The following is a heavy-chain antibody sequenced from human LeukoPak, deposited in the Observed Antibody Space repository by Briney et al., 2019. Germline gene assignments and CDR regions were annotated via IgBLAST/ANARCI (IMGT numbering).Heavy chain of an antibody. CDR3: AKVSLEGVLTLYDY. D-gene: IGHD2/OR15-2a*01. J-gene: IGHJ4*02. Sequence: PGGSLRLSCVASGFTFNNYAMTWVRQAPGQGLEWVSGISGTGYSTYYADSVRGRFAVSRDNSKNTVYLQIDRLKAEDTAIFYCAKVSLEGVLTLYDYWGQGTLVTVSS. CDR1: GFTFNNYA. V-gene: IGHV3-23*01. CDR2: ISGTGYST.